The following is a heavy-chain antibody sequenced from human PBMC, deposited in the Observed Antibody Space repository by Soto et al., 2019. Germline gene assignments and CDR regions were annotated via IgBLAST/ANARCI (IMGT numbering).Heavy chain of an antibody. V-gene: IGHV3-49*03. J-gene: IGHJ6*02. D-gene: IGHD3-22*01. CDR2: IRSKAYGGTT. CDR3: TSKTYYYDSSGEANKNNYYYYGMDV. CDR1: GFTFGDYA. Sequence: GGSLRLSCTASGFTFGDYAMSWFRQAPGKGLEWVGFIRSKAYGGTTEYAASVKGRFTISRDDSKSIAYLQMNSLKTEDTAVYYCTSKTYYYDSSGEANKNNYYYYGMDVWGQGTTVTVSS.